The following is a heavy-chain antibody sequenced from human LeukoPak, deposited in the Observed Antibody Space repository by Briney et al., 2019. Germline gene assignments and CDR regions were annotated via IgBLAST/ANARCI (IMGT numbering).Heavy chain of an antibody. V-gene: IGHV3-23*01. CDR3: AKKVYGSGSYLANDY. J-gene: IGHJ4*02. D-gene: IGHD3-10*01. Sequence: PGGSLRLSCAASGFTFSSYAMHWVRQAPGKGLEWVSAISGSGGSTYYADSVKGRFTISRDNSKNTLYLQMNSLRAEDTAVYYCAKKVYGSGSYLANDYWGQGTLVTVSS. CDR1: GFTFSSYA. CDR2: ISGSGGST.